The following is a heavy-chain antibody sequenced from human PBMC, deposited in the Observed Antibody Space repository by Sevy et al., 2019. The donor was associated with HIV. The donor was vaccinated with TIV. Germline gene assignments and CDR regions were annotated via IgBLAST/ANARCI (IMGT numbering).Heavy chain of an antibody. Sequence: ASVKVSCKASGYTFSNYGISWVRQAPGQGLEWMGWISPFNNKTNDAQKFQGRVSLTSDTSATTAYMEGTSLRSDDTAVYYCARDRVHDWGEGWFDPWGQGTLVTVSS. J-gene: IGHJ5*02. V-gene: IGHV1-18*01. CDR2: ISPFNNKT. D-gene: IGHD2-21*01. CDR1: GYTFSNYG. CDR3: ARDRVHDWGEGWFDP.